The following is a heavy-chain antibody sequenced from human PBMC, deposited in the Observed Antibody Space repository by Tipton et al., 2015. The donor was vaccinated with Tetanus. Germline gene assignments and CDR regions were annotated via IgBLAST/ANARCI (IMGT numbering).Heavy chain of an antibody. CDR2: IYYSGST. CDR3: ARQKRGYSYGAFDY. D-gene: IGHD5-18*01. V-gene: IGHV4-61*01. CDR1: GGSVSSGSYY. Sequence: LRLSCTVSGGSVSSGSYYWSWIRQPPGKGLEWIGYIYYSGSTNYNPSLKSRVTISVDTSKNQFSLKLSSVTAADTAVYYCARQKRGYSYGAFDYWGQGTLVTVSS. J-gene: IGHJ4*02.